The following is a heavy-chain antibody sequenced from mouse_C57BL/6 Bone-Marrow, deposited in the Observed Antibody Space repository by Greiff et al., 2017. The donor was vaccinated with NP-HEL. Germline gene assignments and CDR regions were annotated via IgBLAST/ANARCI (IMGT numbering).Heavy chain of an antibody. CDR2: ISSGGDYI. CDR3: TRDRGRYYRFAY. D-gene: IGHD2-1*01. CDR1: GFTFSSYA. J-gene: IGHJ3*01. Sequence: EVQLVESGEGLVKPGGSLKLSCAASGFTFSSYAMSWVRQTPEKRLEWVAYISSGGDYIYYADTVKGRFTISRDNARNTLYLQMSSLKSEDTAMYYCTRDRGRYYRFAYWGQGTLVTVSA. V-gene: IGHV5-9-1*02.